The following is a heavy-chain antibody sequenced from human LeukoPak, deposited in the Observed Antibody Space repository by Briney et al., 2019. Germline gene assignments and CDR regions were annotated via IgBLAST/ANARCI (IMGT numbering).Heavy chain of an antibody. CDR1: GFTFSSYG. CDR2: IRYDGSNK. D-gene: IGHD3-22*01. CDR3: ASPRTQGAYDSSGYPQAGAFDI. V-gene: IGHV3-30*02. J-gene: IGHJ3*02. Sequence: PGGSLRLSCAASGFTFSSYGMHWVRQAPGKGLEWVAFIRYDGSNKYYADSVKGRFTISRDNSKNTLYLQMNSLRAEDTAVYYCASPRTQGAYDSSGYPQAGAFDIWGQGTMVTVSS.